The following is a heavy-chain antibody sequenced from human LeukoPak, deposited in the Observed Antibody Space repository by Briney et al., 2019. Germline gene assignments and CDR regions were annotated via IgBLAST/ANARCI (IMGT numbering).Heavy chain of an antibody. Sequence: GGSLRPSCAASGFTFSSYSMNWVRQAPGKGLEWVSSISSSSSYIYYADSVKGRFTISRDNAKNSLYLQMNSLRAEDTAVYYCARDLGGFMDVWGQGTTVTVSS. D-gene: IGHD4-23*01. CDR1: GFTFSSYS. V-gene: IGHV3-21*01. CDR3: ARDLGGFMDV. J-gene: IGHJ6*02. CDR2: ISSSSSYI.